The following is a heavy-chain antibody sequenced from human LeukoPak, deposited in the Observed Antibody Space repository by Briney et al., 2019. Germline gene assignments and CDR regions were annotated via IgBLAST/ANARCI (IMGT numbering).Heavy chain of an antibody. J-gene: IGHJ4*02. CDR1: GGSFSGYY. D-gene: IGHD6-19*01. CDR2: INHSGST. Sequence: SETLSLTCAVYGGSFSGYYWSWIRQPPGKGLEWIGEINHSGSTNYNPSLKSRVTISVDTSKNQFSLKLSSVTAADTAVYYCAREDYSSGWSVADYWGQGTLVTVSS. CDR3: AREDYSSGWSVADY. V-gene: IGHV4-34*01.